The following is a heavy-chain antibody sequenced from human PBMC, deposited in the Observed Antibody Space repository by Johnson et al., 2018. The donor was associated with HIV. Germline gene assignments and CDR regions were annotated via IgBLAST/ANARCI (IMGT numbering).Heavy chain of an antibody. J-gene: IGHJ3*01. CDR3: ATKGSKWELIVEGFAV. V-gene: IGHV3-66*02. CDR1: GFIVSSKY. CDR2: LYADGRT. Sequence: VQLVESGGGLVQPGGSLRLSCAASGFIVSSKYMTWFRQAPGKGLEWVSVLYADGRTYYADSVKGRFTVSRDYSENTLYLQMKSLTAEDTAVYYCATKGSKWELIVEGFAVWGQGTMVTVSS. D-gene: IGHD1-26*01.